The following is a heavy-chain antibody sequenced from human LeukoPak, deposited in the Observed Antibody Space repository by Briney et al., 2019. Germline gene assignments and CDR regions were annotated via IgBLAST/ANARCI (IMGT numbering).Heavy chain of an antibody. D-gene: IGHD4-23*01. V-gene: IGHV3-9*01. J-gene: IGHJ4*02. CDR1: GFTFDDYA. Sequence: EAGGSLRLSCAASGFTFDDYAMHWVRQAPGKGLEWVSGISWNSGSIGYADSVKGRFTISRDNAKNSLYLQMNGLRAEDTALYYCAKDMDSRMTTVVYWGQGTLVTVSS. CDR3: AKDMDSRMTTVVY. CDR2: ISWNSGSI.